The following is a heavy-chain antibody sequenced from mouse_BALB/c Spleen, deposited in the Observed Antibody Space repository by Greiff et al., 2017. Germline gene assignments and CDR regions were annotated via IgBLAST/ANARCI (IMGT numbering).Heavy chain of an antibody. J-gene: IGHJ4*01. Sequence: VQLQESGAELARPGASVKMSCKASGYTFTSYTMHWVKQRPGQGLEWIGYINPSSGYTNYNQKFKDKATLTADKSSSTAYMQLSSLTSEDSAVYYCARGDYYGNPYAMDYWGQGTSVTVSS. CDR2: INPSSGYT. V-gene: IGHV1-4*01. D-gene: IGHD2-1*01. CDR3: ARGDYYGNPYAMDY. CDR1: GYTFTSYT.